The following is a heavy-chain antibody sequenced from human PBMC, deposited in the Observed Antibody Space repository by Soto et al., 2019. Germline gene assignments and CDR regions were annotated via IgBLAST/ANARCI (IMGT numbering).Heavy chain of an antibody. CDR3: ARTRVGAAADIDY. Sequence: GGSLRLSCAASGFTFSSYAMHWVRQAPGKGLEWVAVISYDGSNKYYADSVKGRFTISRDNSKNTLYLQMNSLRAEDTAVYYCARTRVGAAADIDYWGQGTLVTVSS. CDR1: GFTFSSYA. CDR2: ISYDGSNK. V-gene: IGHV3-30-3*01. D-gene: IGHD6-13*01. J-gene: IGHJ4*02.